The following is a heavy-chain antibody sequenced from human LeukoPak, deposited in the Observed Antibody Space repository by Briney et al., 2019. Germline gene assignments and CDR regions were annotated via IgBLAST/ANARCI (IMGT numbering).Heavy chain of an antibody. CDR3: AKDPVDIVVVPAAISIDY. CDR2: ISGSGGST. J-gene: IGHJ4*02. Sequence: WGSLRLSCAASGFTCSSYAMSWVRQAPGKGLEWVSAISGSGGSTYYADSVKGRFTISRDNSKNTLYLQMNSLRAEDTAVYYCAKDPVDIVVVPAAISIDYWGQGTLASVSS. CDR1: GFTCSSYA. D-gene: IGHD2-2*02. V-gene: IGHV3-23*01.